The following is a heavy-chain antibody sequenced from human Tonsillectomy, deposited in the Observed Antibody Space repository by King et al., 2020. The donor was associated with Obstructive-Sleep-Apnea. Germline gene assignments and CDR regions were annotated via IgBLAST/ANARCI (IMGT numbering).Heavy chain of an antibody. CDR1: GGSVSSGGYF. CDR3: ARERSYCSGRRCQSDAFDM. V-gene: IGHV4-31*03. Sequence: VQLQESGPRLVKPSQTLSLSCTVPGGSVSSGGYFWSWIRQRPGQGLEWIGFMYGRETTNYNPSLKGRATISIDRSRHQFSLSLTSVTAADTAVYYCARERSYCSGRRCQSDAFDMWGQGTSVTVSS. D-gene: IGHD2-15*01. J-gene: IGHJ3*02. CDR2: MYGRETT.